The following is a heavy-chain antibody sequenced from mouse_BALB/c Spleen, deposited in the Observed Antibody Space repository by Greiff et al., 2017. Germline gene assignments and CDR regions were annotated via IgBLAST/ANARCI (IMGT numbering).Heavy chain of an antibody. CDR2: ISNGGGST. CDR3: ARDGLRDPWFAY. CDR1: GFTFSSYT. D-gene: IGHD2-4*01. J-gene: IGHJ3*01. V-gene: IGHV5-12-2*01. Sequence: EVQLVESGGGLVQPGGSLKLSCAASGFTFSSYTMSWVRQTPEKRLEWVAYISNGGGSTYYPDTVKGRFTISRDNAKNTLYLQMSSLKSEDTAMYYCARDGLRDPWFAYWGQGTLVTVSA.